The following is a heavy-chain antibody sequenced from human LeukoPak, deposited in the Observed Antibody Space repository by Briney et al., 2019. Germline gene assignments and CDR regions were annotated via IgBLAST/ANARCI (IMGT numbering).Heavy chain of an antibody. CDR2: ISGSGGST. D-gene: IGHD6-13*01. CDR1: GFTFSSYA. CDR3: AKDMGNSSPPPYYFDY. V-gene: IGHV3-23*01. Sequence: GGSLRLSCAASGFTFSSYAMSWVRQAPGKGLEWVSAISGSGGSTYYADSVKGRFTISRDNSKNTLYLQMNSLRAEDTAVYYCAKDMGNSSPPPYYFDYWGQGTLVTVSS. J-gene: IGHJ4*02.